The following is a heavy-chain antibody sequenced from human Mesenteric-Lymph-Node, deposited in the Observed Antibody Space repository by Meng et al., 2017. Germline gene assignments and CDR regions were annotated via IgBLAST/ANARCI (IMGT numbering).Heavy chain of an antibody. CDR2: IKRDGSEK. V-gene: IGHV3-7*01. Sequence: GGSLRLSCAVSGFTFRDYWMSWVRQAPGKGLEWVANIKRDGSEKYSVDSAKGRFTISRDNSKNSLYLQMNSLRAEDTAVYYCAKIGVTFDVFDIWGQGTMVTVSS. D-gene: IGHD2-21*02. CDR3: AKIGVTFDVFDI. CDR1: GFTFRDYW. J-gene: IGHJ3*02.